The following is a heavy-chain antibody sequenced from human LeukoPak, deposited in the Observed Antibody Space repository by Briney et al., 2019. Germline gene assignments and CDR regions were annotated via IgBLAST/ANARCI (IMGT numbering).Heavy chain of an antibody. CDR3: AIDEPNYAPNDFDY. Sequence: PGGSLRLSCAASRFTFSNAWMNWVRQAPGKGLEWVGRIKSKVNGETTDYAAPVKGRFTISRDDSNNMVYLQMNSLKIEDTAVYYCAIDEPNYAPNDFDYWGQGTLVTVSS. CDR1: RFTFSNAW. D-gene: IGHD4/OR15-4a*01. J-gene: IGHJ4*02. V-gene: IGHV3-15*01. CDR2: IKSKVNGETT.